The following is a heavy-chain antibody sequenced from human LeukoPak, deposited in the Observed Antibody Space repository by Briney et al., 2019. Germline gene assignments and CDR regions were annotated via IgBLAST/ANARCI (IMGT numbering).Heavy chain of an antibody. V-gene: IGHV1-46*01. CDR3: AGGTTNTKGAFDM. D-gene: IGHD2-8*01. CDR1: GYTFTNYY. Sequence: ASVKVSCKASGYTFTNYYIHWVRQAPGQGLEWMGVIDPSGSSTSYAQKFQGRVTMTRDTSTSTVYMELSSLRSEDTAVYYCAGGTTNTKGAFDMWGQGTMVTVSS. J-gene: IGHJ3*02. CDR2: IDPSGSST.